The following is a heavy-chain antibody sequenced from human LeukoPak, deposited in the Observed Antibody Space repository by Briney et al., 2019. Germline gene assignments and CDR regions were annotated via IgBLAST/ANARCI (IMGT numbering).Heavy chain of an antibody. V-gene: IGHV3-23*01. J-gene: IGHJ4*02. Sequence: GGSPRLSCAASGFTFSSYAMSRVRQAPGKELEWVSAISGSGGSTYYADSVKGRFTISRDNSKNTLYLQMNSLRAEDTAVYYCAKAGYAYSYGYYFDYWGQGTLVTVSS. CDR2: ISGSGGST. CDR3: AKAGYAYSYGYYFDY. D-gene: IGHD5-18*01. CDR1: GFTFSSYA.